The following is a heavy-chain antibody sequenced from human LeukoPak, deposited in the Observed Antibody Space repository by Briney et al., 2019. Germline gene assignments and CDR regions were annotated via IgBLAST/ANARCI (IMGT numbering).Heavy chain of an antibody. CDR2: FDPEDGET. V-gene: IGHV1-24*01. J-gene: IGHJ4*02. CDR3: ATDTDYGDYYFDY. Sequence: ASVKVSFKVSGYTLTELSMHWVRQAPGKGLEWMGGFDPEDGETIYAQKFQGRVTMTEDTSTDTAYMELSSLRSEDTAVYYCATDTDYGDYYFDYWGQGTLVTVSS. CDR1: GYTLTELS. D-gene: IGHD4-17*01.